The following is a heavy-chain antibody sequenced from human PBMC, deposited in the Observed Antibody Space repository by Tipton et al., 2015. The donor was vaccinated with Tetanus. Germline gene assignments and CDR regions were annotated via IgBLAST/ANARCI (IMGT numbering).Heavy chain of an antibody. Sequence: TLSLTCTVSGTSISRSSHYWTWIRQPPGKEPEWVGYVYHSGATNYHPSLKSRLATSADTSKNQFSLNLRSVITADTAVYYCARANNDYPKKGPFDYWGQGILVTVSS. CDR1: GTSISRSSHY. CDR2: VYHSGAT. D-gene: IGHD3-16*01. CDR3: ARANNDYPKKGPFDY. V-gene: IGHV4-61*01. J-gene: IGHJ4*02.